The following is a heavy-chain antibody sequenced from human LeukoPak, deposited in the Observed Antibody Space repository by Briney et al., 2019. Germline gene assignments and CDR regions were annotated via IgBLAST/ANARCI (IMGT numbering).Heavy chain of an antibody. CDR2: VKNRGDGMAT. Sequence: PGGSLRLSCAASGVTLSTYAMSWARQAPGKGLEWVGRVKNRGDGMATDYAAPVKGRFIISRDDSKKTVYLQMDSLKTEDTAVYFCTTEYFGGFEYWGQGTLVTVSS. J-gene: IGHJ4*02. CDR1: GVTLSTYA. V-gene: IGHV3-15*01. CDR3: TTEYFGGFEY. D-gene: IGHD3-16*01.